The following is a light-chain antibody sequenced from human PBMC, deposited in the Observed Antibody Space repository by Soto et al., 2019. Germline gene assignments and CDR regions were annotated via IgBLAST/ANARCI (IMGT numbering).Light chain of an antibody. V-gene: IGKV3-20*01. Sequence: EIVLTQSPGTLSLSPGERATLSCRASQSVSRNYLAWYQQKPGQPPRLLIYGASSRSTGIPDKFSGSGSGTDFTLTISRLEPEDFAVHYCQHYGSSPPYTFAQGTKLEIK. CDR2: GAS. CDR1: QSVSRNY. CDR3: QHYGSSPPYT. J-gene: IGKJ2*01.